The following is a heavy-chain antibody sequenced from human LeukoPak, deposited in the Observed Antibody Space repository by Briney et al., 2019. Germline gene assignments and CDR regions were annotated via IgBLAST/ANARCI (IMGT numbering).Heavy chain of an antibody. CDR3: ARHYDSSGYYHDAFDI. Sequence: ASVKVSCKASGYTFTSYYMHWVRQAPGQGLEWMGKINPSGGSTSYAQKFQGRVTMTRDTSTSTVYMELSSLRPEDTAVYYCARHYDSSGYYHDAFDIWGQGTMVTVSS. CDR1: GYTFTSYY. D-gene: IGHD3-22*01. CDR2: INPSGGST. V-gene: IGHV1-46*01. J-gene: IGHJ3*02.